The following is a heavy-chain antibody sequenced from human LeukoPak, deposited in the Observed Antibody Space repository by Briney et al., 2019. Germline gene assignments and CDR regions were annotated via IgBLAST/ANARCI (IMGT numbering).Heavy chain of an antibody. J-gene: IGHJ6*04. V-gene: IGHV3-11*06. CDR3: ARAGDYLHYYYYYGMDV. CDR2: ISSSSSYT. Sequence: GGSLRLSCAASGFTFSDYYMSWIRQAPGKGLEWVSCISSSSSYTNYADSVKGRFTISRDNAKNSLYLQMNSLRAEDTAVYYCARAGDYLHYYYYYGMDVWGKGTTVTVSS. D-gene: IGHD4-17*01. CDR1: GFTFSDYY.